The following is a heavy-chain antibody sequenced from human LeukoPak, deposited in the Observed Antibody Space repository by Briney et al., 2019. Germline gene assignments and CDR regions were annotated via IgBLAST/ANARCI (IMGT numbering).Heavy chain of an antibody. V-gene: IGHV4-4*02. CDR3: ARNLWFGESSDAFYI. CDR1: GGSISSSNW. Sequence: PSGTLSLTCAVSGGSISSSNWWSWVRQPPGKGLEWIGEMYHSGITNYNPSLKSRVSISVDTSKNQFSLRLTSVTAADTAVYYCARNLWFGESSDAFYIWGQGTMVTVSS. J-gene: IGHJ3*02. D-gene: IGHD3-10*01. CDR2: MYHSGIT.